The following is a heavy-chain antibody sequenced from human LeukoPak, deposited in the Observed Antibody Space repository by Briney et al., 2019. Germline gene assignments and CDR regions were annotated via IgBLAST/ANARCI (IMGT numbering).Heavy chain of an antibody. CDR1: GFTFSSYA. CDR2: ISGSGGST. D-gene: IGHD5-24*01. Sequence: GGSLRLSCAASGFTFSSYAMSWVRQAPGKGLEWVSGISGSGGSTYYADSVKGRFTISRDNSMNTLYLQMNSLRAEDTAVYYCPKGQRWLQLDWFDPWGQGTLVTVSS. CDR3: PKGQRWLQLDWFDP. V-gene: IGHV3-23*01. J-gene: IGHJ5*02.